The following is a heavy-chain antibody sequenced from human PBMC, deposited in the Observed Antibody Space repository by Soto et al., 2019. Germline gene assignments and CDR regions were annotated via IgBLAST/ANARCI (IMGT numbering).Heavy chain of an antibody. V-gene: IGHV3-21*01. CDR1: GVPFSTYG. CDR3: ARVYYGHSYVGDH. Sequence: GEALRLSSAASGVPFSTYGMNGVRQARGKGKEWVSSISTSSGYIYYADSVRGRVTVSRDNAKNSLYLQMNSLRAEYTAVYYCARVYYGHSYVGDHWG. D-gene: IGHD3-10*01. J-gene: IGHJ1*01. CDR2: ISTSSGYI.